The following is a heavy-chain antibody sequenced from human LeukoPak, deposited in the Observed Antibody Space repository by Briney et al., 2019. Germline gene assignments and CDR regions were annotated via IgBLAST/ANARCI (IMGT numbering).Heavy chain of an antibody. CDR1: GFTVSSSY. CDR3: ARERGDRDAFDM. CDR2: IYSGGRT. D-gene: IGHD2-21*01. Sequence: PGGSLRLSCAASGFTVSSSYMSWVRQAPGKGLEWVSVIYSGGRTYYADSVKGRFTISRDNSKNTLYLQMNSLRAEDTAVYYCARERGDRDAFDMSGQGTMVTVSS. V-gene: IGHV3-53*01. J-gene: IGHJ3*02.